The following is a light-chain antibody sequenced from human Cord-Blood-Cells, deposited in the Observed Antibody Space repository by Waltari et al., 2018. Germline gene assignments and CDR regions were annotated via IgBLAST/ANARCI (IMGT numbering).Light chain of an antibody. Sequence: NFMLTQPHSVSESPGKTVTISCTRSIGSIASNYVQWYQQRPASSPTTVIYEDNQRPSGVPVRFSGSIDSSSNSASLTISGLKTEDEADYYCQSYDSSIVVFGGGTKLTVL. J-gene: IGLJ2*01. CDR3: QSYDSSIVV. V-gene: IGLV6-57*01. CDR2: EDN. CDR1: IGSIASNY.